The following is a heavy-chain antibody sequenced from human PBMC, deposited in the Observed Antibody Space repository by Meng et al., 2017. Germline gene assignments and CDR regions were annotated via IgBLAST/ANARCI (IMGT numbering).Heavy chain of an antibody. J-gene: IGHJ3*02. V-gene: IGHV1-69*06. D-gene: IGHD3-10*01. CDR1: GGTFSSYA. CDR2: IIPIFGTA. Sequence: SVKVSCKASGGTFSSYAISWVRQAPGQGLEWMGGIIPIFGTANYAQKFQGRVTTTADKSTSTAYMELSSLRSDDTAVYYCARMYYYGSGRYSLGAFDIWGQGTMVTVSS. CDR3: ARMYYYGSGRYSLGAFDI.